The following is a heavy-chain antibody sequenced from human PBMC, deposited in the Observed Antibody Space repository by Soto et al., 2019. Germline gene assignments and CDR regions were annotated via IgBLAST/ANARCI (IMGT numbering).Heavy chain of an antibody. CDR2: IDPSDSYT. CDR3: ASATPSRGYYYGVDV. J-gene: IGHJ6*02. D-gene: IGHD1-26*01. Sequence: PGLPLKIPCKVSEYSITSYWINQVRKMPGKGLEWMGRIDPSDSYTNYSPSFQGHVTISVDKSISTAYLQWSSLKASDTAMYYCASATPSRGYYYGVDVWGQGTTVTVSS. CDR1: EYSITSYW. V-gene: IGHV5-10-1*01.